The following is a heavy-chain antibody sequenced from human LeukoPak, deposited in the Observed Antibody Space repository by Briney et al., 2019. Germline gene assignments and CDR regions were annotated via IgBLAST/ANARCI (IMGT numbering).Heavy chain of an antibody. J-gene: IGHJ4*02. CDR3: AREGDYYDTSGTLDD. D-gene: IGHD3-22*01. CDR2: IYSSGST. V-gene: IGHV4-61*02. CDR1: GGSISSGNYY. Sequence: SETLSLTCTVSGGSISSGNYYWSWIRQPAGKGLEWIGRIYSSGSTNYNPSLKSRVTISVDTSKNHFSLKLSSVTAADTAVYYCAREGDYYDTSGTLDDWGQGTLVTVSS.